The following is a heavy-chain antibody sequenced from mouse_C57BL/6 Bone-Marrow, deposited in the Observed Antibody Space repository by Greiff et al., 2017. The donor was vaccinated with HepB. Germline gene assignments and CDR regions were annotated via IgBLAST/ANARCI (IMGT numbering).Heavy chain of an antibody. CDR2: SRNKANDYTT. CDR1: GFTFSDFY. V-gene: IGHV7-1*01. CDR3: ARDREGLFDY. Sequence: EVKVVESGGGLVQSGRSLRLSCATSGFTFSDFYMEWVRQAPGKGLEWIAASRNKANDYTTEYSASVKGRFIVSRDTSQSILYLQMNALRAEDTAIYYCARDREGLFDYWGQGTTLTVSS. J-gene: IGHJ2*01.